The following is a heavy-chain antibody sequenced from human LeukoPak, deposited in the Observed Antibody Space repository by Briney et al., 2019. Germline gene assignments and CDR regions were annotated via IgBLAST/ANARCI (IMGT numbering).Heavy chain of an antibody. CDR2: IYSGGST. J-gene: IGHJ3*02. V-gene: IGHV3-53*01. Sequence: GGSLRLSCAASGFTVSSNYMSWVRQAPGKGLEWVSVIYSGGSTYYADSVKGRFTISRDNSKNTLYLQMNSLRAEDTAVYYCARVAYCGGDCIDAFDIWGQGTMVTVSS. D-gene: IGHD2-21*02. CDR1: GFTVSSNY. CDR3: ARVAYCGGDCIDAFDI.